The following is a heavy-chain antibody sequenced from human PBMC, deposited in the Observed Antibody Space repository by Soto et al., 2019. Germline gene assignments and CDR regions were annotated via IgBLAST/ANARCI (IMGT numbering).Heavy chain of an antibody. CDR3: ARTYFRTSNFYEAPVVDY. CDR1: GVSISHGDYY. J-gene: IGHJ4*02. V-gene: IGHV4-30-4*01. Sequence: PSETLSLTCSVYGVSISHGDYYWSWIRQAPGVGLEWIGYVYSSGRTYYNPSLKSRLSMSLDTSRNQLTLEVASLSAADTAVYFCARTYFRTSNFYEAPVVDYWGQGSLVTVSS. CDR2: VYSSGRT. D-gene: IGHD2-2*01.